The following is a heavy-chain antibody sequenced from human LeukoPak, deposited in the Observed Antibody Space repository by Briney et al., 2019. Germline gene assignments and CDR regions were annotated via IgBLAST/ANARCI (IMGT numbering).Heavy chain of an antibody. J-gene: IGHJ6*03. V-gene: IGHV4-34*01. CDR3: ARGVRGPMDV. Sequence: SETLSLTCAVYGGSFSGHYWKWVRQPPGKVLEWIGEIKHSGSTNYNPSLKSRVTMSIDTSKNQFSLKLSSVTAADTAVYDCARGVRGPMDVWGKRTTVTVSS. CDR2: IKHSGST. CDR1: GGSFSGHY. D-gene: IGHD2-15*01.